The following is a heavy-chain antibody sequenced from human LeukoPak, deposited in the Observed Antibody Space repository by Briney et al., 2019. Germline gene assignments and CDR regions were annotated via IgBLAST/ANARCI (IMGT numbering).Heavy chain of an antibody. CDR2: IYHSGST. CDR1: GGSISSSNYY. D-gene: IGHD3-22*01. V-gene: IGHV4-39*07. Sequence: PSETLSLTCTVSGGSISSSNYYWGWIRQPPGKGLEWIGSIYHSGSTYYNPSLKSRVTISVDTSKNQFSLKLSSVTAADTAVYYCARESGYYYEGSWFDPWGQGTLVTVSS. J-gene: IGHJ5*02. CDR3: ARESGYYYEGSWFDP.